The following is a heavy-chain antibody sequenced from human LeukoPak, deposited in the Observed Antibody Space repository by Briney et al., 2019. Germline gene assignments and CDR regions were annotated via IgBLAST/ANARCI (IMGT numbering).Heavy chain of an antibody. CDR2: ISAYNGNT. V-gene: IGHV1-18*01. J-gene: IGHJ3*02. CDR1: RYTFISYG. Sequence: GASVKVSCKASRYTFISYGISWVRQAPGQGLEWMGWISAYNGNTNYAQKLQGRVTMTTDTSTSTAYMELRSLRSDDTAVYYCARSITGTTPGAFDIWGQGTMVTVSS. CDR3: ARSITGTTPGAFDI. D-gene: IGHD1-7*01.